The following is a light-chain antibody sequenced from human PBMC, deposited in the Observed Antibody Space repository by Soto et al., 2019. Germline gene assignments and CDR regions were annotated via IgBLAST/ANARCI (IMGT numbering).Light chain of an antibody. Sequence: EIVFTQSPATLSLSPGERATLSCRASQSVSSYLAWYQQKSGQAPRRLIYEASNRATGIPARFNGSGSGTDFAHTSSSLDPEDFAVYYCQQRSNWPLTFGGGTKVEIK. CDR2: EAS. CDR3: QQRSNWPLT. V-gene: IGKV3-11*01. CDR1: QSVSSY. J-gene: IGKJ4*01.